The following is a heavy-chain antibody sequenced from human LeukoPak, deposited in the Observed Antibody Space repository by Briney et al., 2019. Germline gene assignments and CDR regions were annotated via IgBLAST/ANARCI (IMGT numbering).Heavy chain of an antibody. CDR1: GGPFSGYY. V-gene: IGHV4-34*01. CDR2: INHSGST. CDR3: ARANCSGGSCYSGLFDY. Sequence: PSETLSLTCAVYGGPFSGYYWSWIRQPPGKGLEWIGEINHSGSTNYNPPLKSRVTISVDTSKNQFSLKLSSVTAADTAVYYCARANCSGGSCYSGLFDYWGQGTLVTVSS. D-gene: IGHD2-15*01. J-gene: IGHJ4*02.